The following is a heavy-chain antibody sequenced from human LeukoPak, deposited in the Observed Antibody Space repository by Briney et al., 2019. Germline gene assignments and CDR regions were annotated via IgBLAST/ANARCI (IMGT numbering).Heavy chain of an antibody. J-gene: IGHJ3*02. CDR3: ARGGYHHGFDI. Sequence: AGGSLRLSCAASEFTFTNYWMHWVRQAPGEGLVWVSRIDNDGSDSIYADSVKGRFTIPRDNAKNTVYLQMHGLRADDTAVYYCARGGYHHGFDIWGQGTMVTVSS. D-gene: IGHD1-14*01. V-gene: IGHV3-74*01. CDR1: EFTFTNYW. CDR2: IDNDGSDS.